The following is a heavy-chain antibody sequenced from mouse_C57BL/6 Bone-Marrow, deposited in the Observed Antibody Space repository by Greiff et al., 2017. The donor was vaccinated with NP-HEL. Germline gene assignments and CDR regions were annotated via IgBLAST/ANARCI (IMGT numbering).Heavy chain of an antibody. V-gene: IGHV1-64*01. J-gene: IGHJ4*01. CDR2: IHPNSGST. CDR1: GYTFTSYW. CDR3: AREEAGVTTASYYYAMDY. D-gene: IGHD2-2*01. Sequence: VQLQQPGAELVKPGASVKLSCKASGYTFTSYWMHWVKQRPGQGLEWIGMIHPNSGSTNYNEKFKSKATLTVDKSSSTAYMQLSSLTSEDSAVYYCAREEAGVTTASYYYAMDYWGQGTSVTVSS.